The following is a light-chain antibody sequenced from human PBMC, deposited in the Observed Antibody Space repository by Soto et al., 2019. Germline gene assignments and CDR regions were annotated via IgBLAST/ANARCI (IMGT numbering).Light chain of an antibody. CDR3: QHSYKT. CDR2: GAS. Sequence: DIQMTQSPSSLSASVGDRVTITCRTSQNINTFLNWYQQRPGKAPQLLIYGASSLQSGVPSRFSGSGSGTDFSLTISSLQPEDFATYYCQHSYKTFGQGTKVEIK. V-gene: IGKV1-39*01. CDR1: QNINTF. J-gene: IGKJ1*01.